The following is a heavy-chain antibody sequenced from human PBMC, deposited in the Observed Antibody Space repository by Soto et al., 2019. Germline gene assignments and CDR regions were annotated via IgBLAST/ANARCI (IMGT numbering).Heavy chain of an antibody. D-gene: IGHD3-10*01. J-gene: IGHJ6*02. CDR3: ARQSEYYYATGRAAPLYGMDV. CDR1: GGSISTTSYY. V-gene: IGHV4-39*01. Sequence: QLQLQESGPGLVMPSETLSLTCTVSGGSISTTSYYWGWIRQPPGKGLEWIGNIYYSGSTYYNPSHKSRVTVSVDTTKNQFSLKLSSVTAADTAMYYCARQSEYYYATGRAAPLYGMDVWGQGTTVTVS. CDR2: IYYSGST.